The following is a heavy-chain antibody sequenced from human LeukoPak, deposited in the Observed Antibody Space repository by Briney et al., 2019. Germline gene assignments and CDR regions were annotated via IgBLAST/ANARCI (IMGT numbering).Heavy chain of an antibody. CDR2: INSDGSST. V-gene: IGHV3-74*01. J-gene: IGHJ4*02. Sequence: PWGSLRLSCAASGFTFSSYSMNWVRQAPGKGLVWVSRINSDGSSTSYADSVKGRFTISRDNAKNTLYLQMNSLRAEDTAVYYCARSMVTIPIPGGYWGQGTLVTVSS. CDR3: ARSMVTIPIPGGY. CDR1: GFTFSSYS. D-gene: IGHD5-24*01.